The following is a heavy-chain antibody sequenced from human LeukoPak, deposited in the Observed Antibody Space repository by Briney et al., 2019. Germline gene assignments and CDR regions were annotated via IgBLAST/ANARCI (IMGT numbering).Heavy chain of an antibody. V-gene: IGHV1-24*01. J-gene: IGHJ5*02. CDR1: GYTLTELS. CDR3: ATVMWYSVAVNGDWFDP. D-gene: IGHD6-19*01. Sequence: ASVKVSCKVSGYTLTELSMHWVRQAPGKGLEWMGGFDPEDGETIYAQKFQGRVTMTEDTSTDTAYMELSSLRSEDTAVYYCATVMWYSVAVNGDWFDPWGQGALVTVSS. CDR2: FDPEDGET.